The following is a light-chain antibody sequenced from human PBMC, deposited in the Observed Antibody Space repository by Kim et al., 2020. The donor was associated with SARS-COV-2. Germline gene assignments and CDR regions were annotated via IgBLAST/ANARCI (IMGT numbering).Light chain of an antibody. CDR1: SSNIGNNP. CDR3: AAWDDSLNGYV. CDR2: YDD. J-gene: IGLJ1*01. V-gene: IGLV1-36*01. Sequence: QSVLTQPASVSEAPRQRVTISCSGSSSNIGNNPLNWYQQLPGKAPELLIYYDDLLPSGVSDRFSGSKSGTSASLAISGRQSEDEEDYYCAAWDDSLNGYVFGTGTKVTVL.